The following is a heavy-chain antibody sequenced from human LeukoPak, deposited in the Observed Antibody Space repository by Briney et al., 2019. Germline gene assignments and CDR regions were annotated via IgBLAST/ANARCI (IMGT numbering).Heavy chain of an antibody. J-gene: IGHJ3*02. CDR3: ARAETYRDAFDI. D-gene: IGHD1-14*01. CDR1: GGSISNYY. V-gene: IGHV4-34*01. Sequence: SETLSLTCTVSGGSISNYYWSWIRQPPGKGLEWIGEINHSGSTNYNPSLKSRVTISLDTSKNQFSLKLSSVTAAYTAVYYCARAETYRDAFDIWGQGTMVTVSS. CDR2: INHSGST.